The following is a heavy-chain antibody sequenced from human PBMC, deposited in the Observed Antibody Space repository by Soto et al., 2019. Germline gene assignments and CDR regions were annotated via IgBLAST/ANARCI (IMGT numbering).Heavy chain of an antibody. Sequence: ASVKVSCKASGYTFTSYGISWVRQAPGQGLEWMGWISAYNGNTNYAQRLQGRVTMTTDTSTSTAYMELRSLRSDDTAVYYCARGYSSGYYYYYYYGMDVWGQGTTVTVSS. J-gene: IGHJ6*02. V-gene: IGHV1-18*01. D-gene: IGHD3-22*01. CDR2: ISAYNGNT. CDR1: GYTFTSYG. CDR3: ARGYSSGYYYYYYYGMDV.